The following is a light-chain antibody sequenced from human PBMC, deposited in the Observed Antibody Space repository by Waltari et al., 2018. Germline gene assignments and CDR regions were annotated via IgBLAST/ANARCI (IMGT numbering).Light chain of an antibody. J-gene: IGKJ4*01. CDR3: KQRTHWPLT. V-gene: IGKV2-30*01. CDR1: QSLVYSDVKTY. Sequence: DVVMTQSTLPLPVTHGQPASISCRSSQSLVYSDVKTYLNWFQQRPVQSPRRLIYKVSNRNSGLPDRFSGSVSGTEFTLTISRVDAEDVGMYYCKQRTHWPLTFGGGTKVEIK. CDR2: KVS.